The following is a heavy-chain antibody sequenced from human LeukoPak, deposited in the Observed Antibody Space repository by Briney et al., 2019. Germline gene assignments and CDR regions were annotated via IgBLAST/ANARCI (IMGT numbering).Heavy chain of an antibody. CDR1: GGSFSGYY. Sequence: SETLSLTCAVYGGSFSGYYWSWIRQPPGKGLEWIGEINHSGSTNYNPSLKSRVTISVDTSKNQFSLKLSSVTAADTAVYYCARDRYSSGWYRAEYFQHWGQGTLVTVSS. J-gene: IGHJ1*01. V-gene: IGHV4-34*01. D-gene: IGHD6-19*01. CDR2: INHSGST. CDR3: ARDRYSSGWYRAEYFQH.